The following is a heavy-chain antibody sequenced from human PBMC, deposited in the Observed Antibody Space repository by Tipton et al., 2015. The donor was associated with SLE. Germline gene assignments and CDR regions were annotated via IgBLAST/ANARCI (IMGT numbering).Heavy chain of an antibody. J-gene: IGHJ4*02. CDR3: ARVTYNYGDYVLFDY. D-gene: IGHD4-17*01. CDR2: IYYSGST. V-gene: IGHV4-59*11. Sequence: LRLSCTVSGGSISSHYWSWIRQPPGKGLEWIGYIYYSGSTNYNPSLKSRVTISVDTSKNQFSLNLSSVTAADTAVYYCARVTYNYGDYVLFDYWGQGTLVTVSS. CDR1: GGSISSHY.